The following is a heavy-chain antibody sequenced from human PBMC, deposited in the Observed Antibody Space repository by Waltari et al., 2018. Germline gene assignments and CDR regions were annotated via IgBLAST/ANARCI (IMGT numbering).Heavy chain of an antibody. V-gene: IGHV1-2*05. J-gene: IGHJ3*01. CDR1: GYTCTGYF. Sequence: QVQLVQSGAEMKKRGASVQVSCEASGYTCTGYFIHWVRQAPGQGLEWMGRINPNSGGTNYAQKFQGRVTLTRDKSINTAYMDLSRLTSDDTGMYYCATWRENAFDVWGQGTMVTVS. CDR2: INPNSGGT. CDR3: ATWRENAFDV. D-gene: IGHD1-1*01.